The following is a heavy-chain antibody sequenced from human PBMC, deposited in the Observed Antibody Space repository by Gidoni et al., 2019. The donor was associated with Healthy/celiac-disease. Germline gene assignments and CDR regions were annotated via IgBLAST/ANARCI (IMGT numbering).Heavy chain of an antibody. D-gene: IGHD3-10*01. V-gene: IGHV3-23*01. Sequence: EVQLLESGGGLVQPGGSLRLYCASSGFTFSRYAMSWVRQAPGKGLEWVSAISGSGGSTYYADSVKGRFTISRDNSKNTLYLQMNSLRAEDTAVYYCAKDATYYYGSGSRYFDYWGQGTLVTVSS. CDR1: GFTFSRYA. J-gene: IGHJ4*02. CDR2: ISGSGGST. CDR3: AKDATYYYGSGSRYFDY.